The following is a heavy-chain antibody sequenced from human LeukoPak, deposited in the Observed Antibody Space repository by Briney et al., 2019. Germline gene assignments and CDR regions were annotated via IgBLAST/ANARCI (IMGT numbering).Heavy chain of an antibody. CDR2: IYYSGST. Sequence: SETLSLTCTVSGGSINSYYWSWIRQPPGKGLEWIGYIYYSGSTYYNPSLKSRVTISVDTSKNQFSLKLSSVTAADTAVYYCARHALKRQWEILNPTFDYWGQGTLVTVSS. D-gene: IGHD1-26*01. CDR1: GGSINSYY. CDR3: ARHALKRQWEILNPTFDY. V-gene: IGHV4-59*08. J-gene: IGHJ4*02.